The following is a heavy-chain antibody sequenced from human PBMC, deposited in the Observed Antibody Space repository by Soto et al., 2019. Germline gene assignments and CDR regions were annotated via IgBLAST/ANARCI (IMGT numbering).Heavy chain of an antibody. J-gene: IGHJ4*02. CDR3: AKDWDYGDYVLYALDY. CDR2: ISYDGSNK. D-gene: IGHD4-17*01. V-gene: IGHV3-30*18. CDR1: GFTFSSYG. Sequence: GGSLRLSCAASGFTFSSYGMHWVRQAPGKGLEWVAVISYDGSNKYYADSVKGRFTISRDNSKNTLYLQMNSLRAEDTAVYYCAKDWDYGDYVLYALDYWGQGTLVTVSS.